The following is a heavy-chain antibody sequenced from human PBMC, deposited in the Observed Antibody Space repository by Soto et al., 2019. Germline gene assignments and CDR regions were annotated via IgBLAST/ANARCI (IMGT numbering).Heavy chain of an antibody. Sequence: EVQLVESGGGLVQPGRSLRLSCAASGFTFDDYAIHWVRQAHGRGLAWFAGLIWNAASIGYADSVKGRLTISRDTAKNSLHLQMNSLRSEDTALDYCANLPLYCSWFDCWGQGTLVTVSS. CDR2: LIWNAASI. D-gene: IGHD3-10*01. V-gene: IGHV3-9*01. CDR1: GFTFDDYA. CDR3: ANLPLYCSWFDC. J-gene: IGHJ4*02.